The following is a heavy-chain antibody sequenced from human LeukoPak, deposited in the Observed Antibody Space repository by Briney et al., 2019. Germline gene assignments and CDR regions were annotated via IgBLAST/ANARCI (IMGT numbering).Heavy chain of an antibody. CDR2: IYYSGST. D-gene: IGHD6-13*01. V-gene: IGHV4-30-4*01. CDR1: GGSISSGDYY. Sequence: SETLSLTCTVSGGSISSGDYYWSWIRQPPGKGLEWIGYIYYSGSTYYNPSLKSRVTISVDTSKNQFSLKLSSVTAADTAVYYCARGGIAALLWFDPWGQGTLVTVSS. J-gene: IGHJ5*02. CDR3: ARGGIAALLWFDP.